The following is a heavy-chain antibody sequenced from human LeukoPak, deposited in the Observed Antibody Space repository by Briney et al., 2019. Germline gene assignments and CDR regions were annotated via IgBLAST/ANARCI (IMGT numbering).Heavy chain of an antibody. Sequence: PSETLSLTCTVSGGSISSYYWSWIRQPPGKGLEWIGYIYYSGSTNYNPSLKSRVTISVDTSKNQLSLKLSSVTAADTAVYYCARERESGGFDYWGQGTLVTVSS. CDR3: ARERESGGFDY. CDR2: IYYSGST. CDR1: GGSISSYY. D-gene: IGHD4-23*01. V-gene: IGHV4-59*01. J-gene: IGHJ4*02.